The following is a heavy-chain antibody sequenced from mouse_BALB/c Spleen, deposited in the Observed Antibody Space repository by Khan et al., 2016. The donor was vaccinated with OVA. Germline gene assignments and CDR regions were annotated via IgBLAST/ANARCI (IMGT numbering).Heavy chain of an antibody. CDR1: GFTFSTYG. Sequence: EVQLVESGGDLVKPGGSLKLSCAASGFTFSTYGMSWVRQAPDKRLEWVATVSTGGSYTYYPDSVKGRFTISRDNAKTTLYRKMRGLGSGDTAMFYCTRLAYYYDSEGFAYWGQGTLVTVAA. D-gene: IGHD1-1*01. CDR3: TRLAYYYDSEGFAY. CDR2: VSTGGSYT. J-gene: IGHJ3*01. V-gene: IGHV5-6*01.